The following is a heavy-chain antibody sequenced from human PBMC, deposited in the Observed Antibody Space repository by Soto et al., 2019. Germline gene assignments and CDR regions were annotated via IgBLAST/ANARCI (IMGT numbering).Heavy chain of an antibody. D-gene: IGHD4-4*01. V-gene: IGHV4-30-4*01. Sequence: QVQLQESGPGLVKPSQTLSLTCTVSGGSITSGDDYWSWIHQPPGKGLEWIAYIHYSGSTYYNPSLKSRVTISVDTSKNQFSLKLSSVTAADTAVYYCARGGYTVTTRYYYGMDVWGQGTTVTVSS. CDR1: GGSITSGDDY. J-gene: IGHJ6*02. CDR2: IHYSGST. CDR3: ARGGYTVTTRYYYGMDV.